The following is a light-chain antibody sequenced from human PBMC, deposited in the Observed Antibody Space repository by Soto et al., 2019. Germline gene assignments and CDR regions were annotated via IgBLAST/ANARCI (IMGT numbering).Light chain of an antibody. J-gene: IGLJ1*01. CDR3: CSYAGSYYV. CDR1: SGDVGGYNY. V-gene: IGLV2-11*01. Sequence: QSALTKPRSVSGSPGQSVTISCTGTSGDVGGYNYVSWYQQHPGKAPKLMIYDVSKRPSGVPDRFSGSKSGNTASLTISGLQAEDEADYYCCSYAGSYYVFGTGTKLTVL. CDR2: DVS.